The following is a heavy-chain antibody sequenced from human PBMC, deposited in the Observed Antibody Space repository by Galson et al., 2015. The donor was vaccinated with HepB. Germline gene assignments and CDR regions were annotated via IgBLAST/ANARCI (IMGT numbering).Heavy chain of an antibody. D-gene: IGHD5-12*01. J-gene: IGHJ3*02. V-gene: IGHV1-46*01. Sequence: SVRVSCKASGYTFTSYYIHWVRQAPGRGLEWMGGINASGGNTDYAQKFQGRVTMTRDASTSTVYMELSSLRSEDTAVYYCARGGGLSTRSGYSGYDAEGGAFDIWGQGTMVTVSS. CDR2: INASGGNT. CDR3: ARGGGLSTRSGYSGYDAEGGAFDI. CDR1: GYTFTSYY.